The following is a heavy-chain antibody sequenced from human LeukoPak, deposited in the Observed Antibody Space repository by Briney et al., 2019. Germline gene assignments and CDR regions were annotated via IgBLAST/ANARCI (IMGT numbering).Heavy chain of an antibody. Sequence: ASVKVSCKASVYTFTSSGISWVRQAPGQGRGWMGWISAYNGNTNYVQKLQGRVTMTTDTSTKPAYMDLKSLRSDGTAVYYCARDAQIAVAEHDDWGQGTLVTVSS. CDR3: ARDAQIAVAEHDD. CDR1: VYTFTSSG. CDR2: ISAYNGNT. D-gene: IGHD6-13*01. J-gene: IGHJ4*02. V-gene: IGHV1-18*04.